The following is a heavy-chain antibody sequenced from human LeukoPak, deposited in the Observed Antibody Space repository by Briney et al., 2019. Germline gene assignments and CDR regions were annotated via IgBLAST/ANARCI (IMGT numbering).Heavy chain of an antibody. CDR1: VPPNSNQY. CDR3: AVGPNYYYFDY. CDR2: IYNSGST. Sequence: SDTLSLTCSVSVPPNSNQYGSWVRQPPGKGLECIGYIYNSGSTNNNPSLKSRVTISVDTSKNQFSLKLSSVPSADTAVYYCAVGPNYYYFDYWGQGTLVTVSS. D-gene: IGHD3-10*01. V-gene: IGHV4-59*07. J-gene: IGHJ4*02.